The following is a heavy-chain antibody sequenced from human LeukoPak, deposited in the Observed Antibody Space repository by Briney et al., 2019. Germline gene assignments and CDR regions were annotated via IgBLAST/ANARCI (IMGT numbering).Heavy chain of an antibody. D-gene: IGHD3-10*01. J-gene: IGHJ3*01. CDR2: ISGSGGST. V-gene: IGHV3-23*01. CDR1: GFTFSGYA. Sequence: PGGSLRLSCAASGFTFSGYAMSWVRQAPGKGLEWVSAISGSGGSTYYADSVKGRFTISRDNSKNTMYLQMNSLRAADTAVYYCAKGLPLGTIVRQRGAPDPFDLWGQGTMVTVSS. CDR3: AKGLPLGTIVRQRGAPDPFDL.